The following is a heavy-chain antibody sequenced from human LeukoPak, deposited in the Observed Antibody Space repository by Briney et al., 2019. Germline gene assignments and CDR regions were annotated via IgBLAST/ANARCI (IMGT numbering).Heavy chain of an antibody. CDR3: ARDQLLSRITMVRGVINPPDI. Sequence: ASVKVSCKASGYTFTSYDINWVRQATGQGLEWMGWMNPNSGNTGYAQKFQGRVTMTRNTSISTAYMELSSLRSEDTAVYYCARDQLLSRITMVRGVINPPDIWGQGTMVTVSS. D-gene: IGHD3-10*01. CDR2: MNPNSGNT. J-gene: IGHJ3*02. CDR1: GYTFTSYD. V-gene: IGHV1-8*01.